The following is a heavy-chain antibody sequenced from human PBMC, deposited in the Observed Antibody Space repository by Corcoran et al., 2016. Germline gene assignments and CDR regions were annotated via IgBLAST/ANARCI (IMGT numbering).Heavy chain of an antibody. J-gene: IGHJ4*02. D-gene: IGHD6-19*01. V-gene: IGHV3-7*01. CDR1: GFTFSSYW. CDR3: AREHPSGWYGPAFDY. CDR2: IKQDGSEK. Sequence: EVQLVESGGGLVQPGGSLRLSRAASGFTFSSYWMSWVRQAPGKGLEWVANIKQDGSEKYYVDSVKGRFTISRDNAKNSLYLQMNSLRAEDTAVYYCAREHPSGWYGPAFDYWGQGTLVTVSS.